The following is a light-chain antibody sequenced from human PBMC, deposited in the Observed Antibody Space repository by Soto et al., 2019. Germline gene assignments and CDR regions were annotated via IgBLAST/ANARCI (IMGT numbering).Light chain of an antibody. J-gene: IGKJ1*01. V-gene: IGKV4-1*01. CDR1: QSVLYSSNNKNY. Sequence: DIVMTQSPDSLAVSLGERATINRKSSQSVLYSSNNKNYLAWYQQKPGQPPKLLIYWASTRESGVPDRFSGSGSGTDFTLTISSLQAEDVAVYYCQQYYSTPRTFGQGTKVDSK. CDR2: WAS. CDR3: QQYYSTPRT.